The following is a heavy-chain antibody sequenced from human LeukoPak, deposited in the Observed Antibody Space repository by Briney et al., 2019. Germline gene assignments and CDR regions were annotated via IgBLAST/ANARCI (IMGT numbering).Heavy chain of an antibody. D-gene: IGHD2-2*01. CDR1: GFTFSSYA. V-gene: IGHV3-30-3*01. CDR2: ISYDGSNK. CDR3: AKGSSPSRPYYFDY. Sequence: PGGSLRLSCAASGFTFSSYAMHWVRQAPGKGLEWVAVISYDGSNKYYADSVKGRFTISRDNSKNTLYLQMNSLRAEDTAIYYCAKGSSPSRPYYFDYWGQGTLVTVSS. J-gene: IGHJ4*02.